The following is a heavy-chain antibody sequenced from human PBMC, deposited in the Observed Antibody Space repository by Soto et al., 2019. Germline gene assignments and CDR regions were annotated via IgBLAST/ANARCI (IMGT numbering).Heavy chain of an antibody. Sequence: QVQLVQSGAEVKKPGSSVKVSCKASGGTFSSYIISWVRQAPGQGLEWMGRIIPILGIANYAQKFQSRVTITADKSTSTAYMELSSLRSEDTAVYYCARFPQTAIVGAAYFDYWGQGTLVTVSS. CDR1: GGTFSSYI. V-gene: IGHV1-69*02. D-gene: IGHD1-26*01. J-gene: IGHJ4*02. CDR3: ARFPQTAIVGAAYFDY. CDR2: IIPILGIA.